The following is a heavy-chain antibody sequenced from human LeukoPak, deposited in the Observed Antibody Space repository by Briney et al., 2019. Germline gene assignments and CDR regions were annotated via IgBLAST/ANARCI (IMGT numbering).Heavy chain of an antibody. CDR1: GYTFTGYY. J-gene: IGHJ3*02. V-gene: IGHV1-2*02. CDR3: ARPPWYYDSSGYRLDVPAFDI. Sequence: ASVKVSCKASGYTFTGYYMHWVRQAPGQGLEWMGWINPNSGGTNYAQKFQGRVTMTRDTSISTAYMELSRLRSDDTAVYYCARPPWYYDSSGYRLDVPAFDIWRQGTMVTVSS. D-gene: IGHD3-22*01. CDR2: INPNSGGT.